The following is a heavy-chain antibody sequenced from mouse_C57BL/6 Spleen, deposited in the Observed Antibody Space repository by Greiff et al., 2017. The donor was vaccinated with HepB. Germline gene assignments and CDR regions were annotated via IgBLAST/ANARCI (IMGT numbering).Heavy chain of an antibody. J-gene: IGHJ3*01. CDR3: ARDELTGTFAY. CDR1: GYTFTDYN. Sequence: EVQLQESGPELVKPGASVKIPCKASGYTFTDYNMDWVKQSHGKSLEWIGDINPNIGGTIYNQKFKGKATLTVDKSSSTAYMELRSLTSEDTAVYYCARDELTGTFAYWGQGTLVTVSA. D-gene: IGHD4-1*01. CDR2: INPNIGGT. V-gene: IGHV1-18*01.